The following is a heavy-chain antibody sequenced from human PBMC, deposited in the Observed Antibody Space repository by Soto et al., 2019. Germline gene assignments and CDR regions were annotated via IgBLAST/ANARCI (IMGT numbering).Heavy chain of an antibody. CDR1: GFIFSNYV. CDR2: XXGXGXXX. CDR3: AKDGYFDWLDY. Sequence: QPGGSLRLSCAASGFIFSNYVIHWVRQAPGKGLXWVSXXXGXGXXXYXXXXVKGRFTISRDNSKNTLYLQMNSLRAEDTAVYYCAKDGYFDWLDYWGQGTLLTVSS. V-gene: IGHV3-23*01. J-gene: IGHJ4*02. D-gene: IGHD3-9*01.